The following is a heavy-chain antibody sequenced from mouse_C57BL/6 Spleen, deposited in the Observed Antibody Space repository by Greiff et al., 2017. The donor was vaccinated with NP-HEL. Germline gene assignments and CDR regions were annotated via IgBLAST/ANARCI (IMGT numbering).Heavy chain of an antibody. V-gene: IGHV5-17*01. CDR1: GFTFSDYG. D-gene: IGHD1-1*01. CDR3: ARPTVVATRGAMDY. J-gene: IGHJ4*01. CDR2: ISSGSSTI. Sequence: EVKLQESGGGLVKPGGSLKLSCAASGFTFSDYGMHWVRQAPEKGLEWVAYISSGSSTIYYADTVKGRFTISRDNAKNTLFLQMTSLRSEDTAMYYCARPTVVATRGAMDYWGQGTSVTVSS.